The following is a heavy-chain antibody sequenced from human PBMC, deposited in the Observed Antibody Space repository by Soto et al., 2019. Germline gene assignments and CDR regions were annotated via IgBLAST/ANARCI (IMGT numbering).Heavy chain of an antibody. D-gene: IGHD5-12*01. V-gene: IGHV4-4*07. CDR3: ARERREEIHDGYDRDC. CDR1: GGSTNDYY. J-gene: IGHJ4*02. CDR2: IYTSGST. Sequence: SETPSLTCTVSGGSTNDYYWGWIRQPAGKGLEWIGRIYTSGSTDYNPSLKSRVTISIDTSKNQFYLKVTSMTAADTAVYYCARERREEIHDGYDRDCWGQGTLGTVSA.